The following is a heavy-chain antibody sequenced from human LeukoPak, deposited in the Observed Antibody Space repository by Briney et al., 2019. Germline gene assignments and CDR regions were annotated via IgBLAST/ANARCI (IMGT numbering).Heavy chain of an antibody. CDR3: TRDFADVTTVITSAFDI. CDR2: ISYDGSNK. J-gene: IGHJ3*02. D-gene: IGHD4-17*01. CDR1: GFTFSHYA. V-gene: IGHV3-30-3*01. Sequence: PGGCLTVPRLASGFTFSHYALHWVRQAPGKGLHGMAVISYDGSNKYYAHSLNGRFTISRDNSDNTLYLQMNSLRAEDTAVYYCTRDFADVTTVITSAFDIWGQGTMVTVSS.